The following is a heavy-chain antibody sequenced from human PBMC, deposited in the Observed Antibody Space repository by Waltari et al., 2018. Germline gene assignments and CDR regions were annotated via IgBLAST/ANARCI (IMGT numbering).Heavy chain of an antibody. CDR3: ARDLGYYGSGSYYKPGY. CDR1: GFTFSSYS. J-gene: IGHJ4*02. CDR2: ISSSSSYI. D-gene: IGHD3-10*01. Sequence: EVQLVESGGGLVKPGGSLRLSCAASGFTFSSYSMNWVRQAPGKGLEWVSSISSSSSYIYYADSLKGRFTIARDNAKNSLYLQMNSLRAEDTAVYYCARDLGYYGSGSYYKPGYWGQGTLVTVSS. V-gene: IGHV3-21*01.